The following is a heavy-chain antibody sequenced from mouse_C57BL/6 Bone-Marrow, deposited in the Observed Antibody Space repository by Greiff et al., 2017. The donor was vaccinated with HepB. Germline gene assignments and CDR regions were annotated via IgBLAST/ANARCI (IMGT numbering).Heavy chain of an antibody. J-gene: IGHJ2*01. D-gene: IGHD3-2*02. V-gene: IGHV1-80*01. CDR2: IYPGDGDT. CDR1: GYAFSSYW. CDR3: ARGVDSSGYVGY. Sequence: VKLQQSGAELVKPGASVKISCKASGYAFSSYWMNWVKQRPGKGLEWIGQIYPGDGDTNYNGKFKGKATLTADKSSSTAYMQLSSLTSEDSAVYFCARGVDSSGYVGYWGQGTTLTVSS.